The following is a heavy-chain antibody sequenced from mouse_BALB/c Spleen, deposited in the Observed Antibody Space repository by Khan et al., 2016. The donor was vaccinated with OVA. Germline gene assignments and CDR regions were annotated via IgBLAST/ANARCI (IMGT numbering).Heavy chain of an antibody. D-gene: IGHD1-1*01. CDR2: ISYSGST. V-gene: IGHV3-2*02. J-gene: IGHJ4*01. CDR1: GYSITSNYA. CDR3: ARQNYYGYAWYY. Sequence: EVQLQESGPGLVKPSQSLSLTCTVTGYSITSNYAWSWIRQFPGNKLEWMGYISYSGSTSYNPSLKSRISVTRDTSENQFFLYLNSVTTEDTATYYCARQNYYGYAWYYWGQGASVTVSS.